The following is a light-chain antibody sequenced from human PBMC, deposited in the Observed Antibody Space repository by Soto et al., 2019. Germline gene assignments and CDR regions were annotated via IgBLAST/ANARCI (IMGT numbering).Light chain of an antibody. CDR2: GAS. CDR1: QSVSSIY. J-gene: IGKJ1*01. V-gene: IGKV3-20*01. Sequence: EIVLTQSPCTLSLSPGERATLSCRASQSVSSIYLAWYQQKPGQAPRLLIYGASSRATGIPDRFSGSGSGTDFTLTISRLEPEDFAVYYCQQYGSSRWTFGQGTTVEI. CDR3: QQYGSSRWT.